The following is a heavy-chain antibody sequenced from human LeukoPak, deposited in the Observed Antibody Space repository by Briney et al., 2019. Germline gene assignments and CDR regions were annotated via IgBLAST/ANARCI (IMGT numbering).Heavy chain of an antibody. CDR2: INPNDGDT. CDR3: ARANFLYCSSATCLFDY. CDR1: GYTFTDYY. Sequence: ASVKVSCKASGYTFTDYYMHWVRQAPGQGFEWMGWINPNDGDTNYAQKFQGRVTMTRDTSISTAHMEVSRLRSDDTAVYYCARANFLYCSSATCLFDYWGQGTLVTVSS. D-gene: IGHD2-2*01. J-gene: IGHJ4*02. V-gene: IGHV1-2*02.